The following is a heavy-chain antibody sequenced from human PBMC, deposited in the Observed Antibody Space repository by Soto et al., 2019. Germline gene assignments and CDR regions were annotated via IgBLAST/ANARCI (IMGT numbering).Heavy chain of an antibody. CDR3: ARDRVRWQQLEKQAHGMDV. CDR2: IIPIFGTA. J-gene: IGHJ6*02. CDR1: GGTFSSYA. Sequence: ASVKVSCKASGGTFSSYAISWVRQAPGQGLEWMGGIIPIFGTANYAQKFQGRVTITADESTSTAYMELSSLRSEDTAVYYCARDRVRWQQLEKQAHGMDVWGQWPTVTVSS. V-gene: IGHV1-69*13. D-gene: IGHD6-13*01.